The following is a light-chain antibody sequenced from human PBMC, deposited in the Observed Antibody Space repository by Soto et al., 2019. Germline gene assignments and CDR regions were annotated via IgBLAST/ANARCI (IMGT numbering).Light chain of an antibody. V-gene: IGKV3-20*01. CDR3: HQYGRSQRT. CDR2: GAS. CDR1: QSVSSTY. Sequence: EIVLTQSPGTMSLSPGERATLSCRASQSVSSTYLAWYQQKPGQAPRLLIHGASSRASGIPDRFSGSGSGTVFTLTISILEPEDFAVYYCHQYGRSQRTFGQGTKVEIK. J-gene: IGKJ1*01.